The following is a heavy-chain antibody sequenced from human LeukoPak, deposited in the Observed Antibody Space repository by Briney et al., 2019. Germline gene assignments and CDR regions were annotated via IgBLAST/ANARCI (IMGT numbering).Heavy chain of an antibody. Sequence: PSETLSLTCTVSGYSISSGYYWGWIRQPPGKGLEWIGSIYHSGRTFYNPSLKSRVTISVDTSKNQFSLKLTSVTAADTAVYYCARDSWVVVVAASDAFDIWGQGTMVTVSS. CDR3: ARDSWVVVVAASDAFDI. D-gene: IGHD2-15*01. J-gene: IGHJ3*02. CDR2: IYHSGRT. CDR1: GYSISSGYY. V-gene: IGHV4-38-2*02.